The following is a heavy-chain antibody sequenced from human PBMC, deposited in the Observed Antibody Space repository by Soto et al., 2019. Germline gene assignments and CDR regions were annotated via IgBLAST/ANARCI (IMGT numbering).Heavy chain of an antibody. D-gene: IGHD3-10*01. CDR2: IYSGGTT. CDR1: GFSVSTNY. CDR3: ARGRSASSDFDY. Sequence: EVQLVESGGGLVQPGGSLRLSCAASGFSVSTNYMNWVRQAPGKGLEWVSVIYSGGTTYYADSVKGRFTISRDNSKNTLYLQMNSPRAEDTAVYYCARGRSASSDFDYWGQGTLVTVSS. V-gene: IGHV3-66*01. J-gene: IGHJ4*02.